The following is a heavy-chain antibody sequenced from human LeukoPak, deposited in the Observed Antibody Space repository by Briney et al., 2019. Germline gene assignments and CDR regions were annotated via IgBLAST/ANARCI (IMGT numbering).Heavy chain of an antibody. V-gene: IGHV3-23*01. Sequence: GGSLRRYCAASGFTFTTYAMSWVRQAPGKGLEWVSSVSGSGSHTYYADSVKGRFTISRDNSKNTLDLQMHSLRAEDTALYYCAKEVLGGNYGDYAVDYWGQGTLVTVSS. CDR1: GFTFTTYA. CDR2: VSGSGSHT. J-gene: IGHJ4*02. D-gene: IGHD4-17*01. CDR3: AKEVLGGNYGDYAVDY.